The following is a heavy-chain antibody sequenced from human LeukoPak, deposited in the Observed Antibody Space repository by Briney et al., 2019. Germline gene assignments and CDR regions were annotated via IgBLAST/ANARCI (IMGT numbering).Heavy chain of an antibody. CDR1: GDSISSGSYY. J-gene: IGHJ4*02. D-gene: IGHD6-13*01. Sequence: SETLSLTCTVSGDSISSGSYYWSWIRQPAGKGLEWIGRIYTSGSTNYNPSLKSRVTISVDTSTNQFSLKLSSVTAADTAVYYCARGLSSWYLGYWGQGTLVTVSS. CDR2: IYTSGST. V-gene: IGHV4-61*02. CDR3: ARGLSSWYLGY.